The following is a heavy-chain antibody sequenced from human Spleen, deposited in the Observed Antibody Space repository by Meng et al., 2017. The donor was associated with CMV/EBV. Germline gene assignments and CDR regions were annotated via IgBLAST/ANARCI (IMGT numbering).Heavy chain of an antibody. CDR1: GYTFSSYY. J-gene: IGHJ4*02. CDR2: INPSSGGT. D-gene: IGHD3-3*01. Sequence: ASVKVSCKASGYTFSSYYMHWVRQAPGQGLEWMGWINPSSGGTNYAQRFQGRVTMTSDTSFRTAYMELSRLRTDDTAVYYCARELASPYYDFWSGYPVAFDYWGQGTLVTVSS. CDR3: ARELASPYYDFWSGYPVAFDY. V-gene: IGHV1-2*02.